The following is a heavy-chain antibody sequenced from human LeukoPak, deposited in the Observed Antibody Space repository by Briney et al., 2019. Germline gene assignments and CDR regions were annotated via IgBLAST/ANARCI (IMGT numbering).Heavy chain of an antibody. D-gene: IGHD6-13*01. CDR3: ARDGVRGAVHKGSAAAAY. Sequence: PGGSLRLSCAASGFTFSSYGMHWVRQAPGKGLEWVAFIRYDGSNKYYADSVKGRLTISRDNAKNSLYLQMNSLRAEDTAVYYCARDGVRGAVHKGSAAAAYWGQGTLVTVSS. CDR2: IRYDGSNK. J-gene: IGHJ4*02. V-gene: IGHV3-30*02. CDR1: GFTFSSYG.